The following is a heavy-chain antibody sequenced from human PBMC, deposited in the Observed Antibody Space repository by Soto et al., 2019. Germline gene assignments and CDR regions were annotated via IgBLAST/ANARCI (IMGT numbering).Heavy chain of an antibody. V-gene: IGHV4-59*12. CDR1: DGSIVSYY. CDR2: ISYSGST. J-gene: IGHJ4*02. CDR3: ARGHPFDY. Sequence: SETLSLTCTVSDGSIVSYYWSWIRQPPGKGLEWIAYISYSGSTNYNPSLKNRVTTSLNTSKSQLYLRLTSVTAADTAVYFCARGHPFDYWGQGALVTVSS.